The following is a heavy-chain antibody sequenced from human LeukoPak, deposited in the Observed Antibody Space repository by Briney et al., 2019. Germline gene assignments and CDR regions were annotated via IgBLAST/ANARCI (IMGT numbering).Heavy chain of an antibody. Sequence: GGSLRLSCAASGFTFSSYAMHWVRQAPGKGLEWVSVISYDGSNKYYADSVKGRFTISRDNSKNTLYMQMNSLRAEDTAVYYCARGGSYLSPLGYFDYWGQGTLVTVSS. J-gene: IGHJ4*02. CDR1: GFTFSSYA. V-gene: IGHV3-30-3*01. D-gene: IGHD1-26*01. CDR3: ARGGSYLSPLGYFDY. CDR2: ISYDGSNK.